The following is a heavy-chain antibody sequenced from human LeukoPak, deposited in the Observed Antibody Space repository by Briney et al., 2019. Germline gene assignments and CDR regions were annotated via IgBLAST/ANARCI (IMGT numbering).Heavy chain of an antibody. V-gene: IGHV3-23*01. J-gene: IGHJ4*02. Sequence: PGGSLRLSCTASGITFSSYAMSWDRQAPGKGLEWVSAISGGGVSTYYADSVKGRFTISRDNSKNTLYLQMNSLIGEDTAVYYCARRGSSWYFDYWGQGTLVTVSS. CDR2: ISGGGVST. CDR3: ARRGSSWYFDY. D-gene: IGHD6-13*01. CDR1: GITFSSYA.